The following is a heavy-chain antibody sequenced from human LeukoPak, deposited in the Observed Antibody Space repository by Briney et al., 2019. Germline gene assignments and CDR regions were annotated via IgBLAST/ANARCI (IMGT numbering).Heavy chain of an antibody. CDR3: ARAGIQLWTRIFDY. V-gene: IGHV4-38-2*02. J-gene: IGHJ4*02. CDR2: IYHSGST. D-gene: IGHD5-18*01. CDR1: VYSIRSGYY. Sequence: PSETLSLTCTVSVYSIRSGYYWGWIRQPPGKGLEWIGSIYHSGSTYYNPSLKSRVTISVDTSKNQFSLKLSSVTAADTAVYYCARAGIQLWTRIFDYWGQGTLVTVSS.